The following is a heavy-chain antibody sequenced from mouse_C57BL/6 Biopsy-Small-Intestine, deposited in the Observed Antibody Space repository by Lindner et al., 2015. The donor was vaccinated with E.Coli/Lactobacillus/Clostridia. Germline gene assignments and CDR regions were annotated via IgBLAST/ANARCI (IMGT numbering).Heavy chain of an antibody. D-gene: IGHD1-1*02. CDR1: GYTFTSYD. Sequence: SVKVSCKASGYTFTSYDINWVRQAPGQGLEWMGWMKSDSGNTGYAQKFQDRVTMTRNTSIRTAYMELSSLRSEDTAVYYCVRTSWVVVGATRFPPFNYWGQGTLITVSS. J-gene: IGHJ4*01. CDR3: VRTSWVVVGATRFPPFNY. V-gene: IGHV1-84*02. CDR2: MKSDSGNT.